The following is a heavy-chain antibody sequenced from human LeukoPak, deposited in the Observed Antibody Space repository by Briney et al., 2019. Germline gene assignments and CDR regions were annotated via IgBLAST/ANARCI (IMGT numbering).Heavy chain of an antibody. CDR2: IIPIFGTA. Sequence: ASVKVSCKASGGTFSSYAISWVRQAPGQGLEWMGGIIPIFGTANYAQKFQGRVTITADKSTSTAYMELSSLRSEDTAVYYCARRRADTAMVNQLELDYWGQGTLVTVSS. D-gene: IGHD5-18*01. J-gene: IGHJ4*02. CDR3: ARRRADTAMVNQLELDY. V-gene: IGHV1-69*06. CDR1: GGTFSSYA.